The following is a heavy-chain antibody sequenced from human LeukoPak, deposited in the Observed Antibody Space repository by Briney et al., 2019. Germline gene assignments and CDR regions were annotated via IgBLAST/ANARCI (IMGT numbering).Heavy chain of an antibody. CDR3: STVVSGGWYRGY. CDR2: IKSTPGGKRKTAGETT. CDR1: GFTFTDAW. D-gene: IGHD6-13*01. J-gene: IGHJ4*02. V-gene: IGHV3-15*01. Sequence: GGSLRLSCTASGFTFTDAWMTWVRQAPGKGLEWVGRIKSTPGGKRKTAGETTDYAAPVKGRFSISRDDLRNTLYLQMNSLKTEDTAVYYCSTVVSGGWYRGYWGQGTLVTVSS.